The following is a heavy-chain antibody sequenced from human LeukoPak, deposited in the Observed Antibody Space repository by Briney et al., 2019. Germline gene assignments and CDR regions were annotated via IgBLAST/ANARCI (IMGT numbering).Heavy chain of an antibody. D-gene: IGHD6-13*01. CDR1: GFTFSSYW. CDR2: IKQGGSEK. J-gene: IGHJ4*02. Sequence: GGSLRLSCAASGFTFSSYWMSWVRQAPGKGLEWVANIKQGGSEKYYVDSVKGRFTISRDNSKNTLYLQMNSLRAEDTAVYYCARNARAAGGTRVLYYFDFWGQGTLVTVSS. V-gene: IGHV3-7*01. CDR3: ARNARAAGGTRVLYYFDF.